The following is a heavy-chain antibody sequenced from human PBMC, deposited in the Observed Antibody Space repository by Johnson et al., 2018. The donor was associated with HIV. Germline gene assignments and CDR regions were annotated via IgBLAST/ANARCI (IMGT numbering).Heavy chain of an antibody. J-gene: IGHJ3*02. Sequence: VQLVESGGGLVQPGRSLRLSCAASGFTFDDYAMHWVRQAPGKGPEWVSGISWNSGITGYADSVKGRFTISRDNAKNSLYLQMNSLRHEDTAVYYCASDQGELRRTHAFDIWGQGTMVTVSS. CDR2: ISWNSGIT. CDR3: ASDQGELRRTHAFDI. CDR1: GFTFDDYA. D-gene: IGHD1-14*01. V-gene: IGHV3-9*01.